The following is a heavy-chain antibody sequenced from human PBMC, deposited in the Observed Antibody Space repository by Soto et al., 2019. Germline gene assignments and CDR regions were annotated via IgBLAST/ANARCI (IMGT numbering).Heavy chain of an antibody. Sequence: EALKISCQASGYTFDSNWIGWVRQMPGKGLEWMGIIYPGDSETRYSPSFQGQVTISADRSFKIAYLQWRSLQASDTAMYYCAIFLDSCEDPDYFASWGQG. CDR1: GYTFDSNW. CDR3: AIFLDSCEDPDYFAS. CDR2: IYPGDSET. J-gene: IGHJ5*01. D-gene: IGHD3-9*01. V-gene: IGHV5-51*01.